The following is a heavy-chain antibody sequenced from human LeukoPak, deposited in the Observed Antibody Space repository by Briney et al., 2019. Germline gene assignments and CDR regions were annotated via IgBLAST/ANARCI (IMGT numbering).Heavy chain of an antibody. CDR3: AKEGIAVAGTLDP. D-gene: IGHD6-19*01. Sequence: GGSLRLSCAASGFTLSSYSMNWVRQAPGKGLEWVSSISSSSIYIYYADSVKGRFTISRDNSKNTLYLQMNSLRAEDTAVYYCAKEGIAVAGTLDPWGQGTLVTVSS. J-gene: IGHJ5*02. CDR2: ISSSSIYI. CDR1: GFTLSSYS. V-gene: IGHV3-21*04.